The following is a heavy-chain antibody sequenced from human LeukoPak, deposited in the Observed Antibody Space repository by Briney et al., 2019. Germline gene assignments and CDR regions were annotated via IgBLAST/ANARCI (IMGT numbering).Heavy chain of an antibody. D-gene: IGHD1-26*01. CDR3: ARGVGASGNWFDP. CDR2: ISRDSRDK. Sequence: GGSLRLSCAASGFIFNTYSMNWVRQAPGKGLEWVSYISRDSRDKYYADSVKGRFTISRDNAKNSLYLQMNSLRAEDTAVYYCARGVGASGNWFDPWGQGTLVTVSS. J-gene: IGHJ5*02. CDR1: GFIFNTYS. V-gene: IGHV3-21*01.